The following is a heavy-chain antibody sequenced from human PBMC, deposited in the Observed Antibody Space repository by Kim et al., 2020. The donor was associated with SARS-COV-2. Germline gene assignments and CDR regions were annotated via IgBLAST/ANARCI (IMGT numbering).Heavy chain of an antibody. V-gene: IGHV4-4*07. CDR2: IHASGRT. CDR3: ARQVPGADRRFDY. CDR1: GGSFSSYH. Sequence: SETLSFICTVSGGSFSSYHWSWIRQSAGKGLEWIGRIHASGRTNYNPSLKSRLTMSVDTSKHQMSLKLSSVTAADTAMYYCARQVPGADRRFDYWGQGILVTVSS. J-gene: IGHJ4*02. D-gene: IGHD6-19*01.